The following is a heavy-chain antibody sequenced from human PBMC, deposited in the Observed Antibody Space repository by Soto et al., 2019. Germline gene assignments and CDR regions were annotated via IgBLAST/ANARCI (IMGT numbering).Heavy chain of an antibody. D-gene: IGHD4-17*01. J-gene: IGHJ4*02. Sequence: PSETLSLTCTVSGGSVSSSSCYWGWIRQPPGKGLEWIGSIYYSGSTYYNPSLKSRVTISVDTSKNQFSLKLSSVTAADTAVYYCARGRGLRWYRPDGDYWGQGTLVTVSS. CDR2: IYYSGST. CDR1: GGSVSSSSCY. CDR3: ARGRGLRWYRPDGDY. V-gene: IGHV4-39*01.